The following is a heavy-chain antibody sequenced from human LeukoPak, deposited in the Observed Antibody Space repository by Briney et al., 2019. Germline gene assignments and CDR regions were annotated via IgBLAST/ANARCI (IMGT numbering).Heavy chain of an antibody. V-gene: IGHV4-59*01. CDR3: ARGGASSIPLDY. Sequence: SETLSLTCTVSGASISSYYWSWIRQPPGKGPEWIGHISNSGSTYYSPSLSSRVTISLDTSKNQFSLKLRSVTAADTAVYYCARGGASSIPLDYWGRGTLVTVSS. D-gene: IGHD1-26*01. J-gene: IGHJ4*02. CDR1: GASISSYY. CDR2: ISNSGST.